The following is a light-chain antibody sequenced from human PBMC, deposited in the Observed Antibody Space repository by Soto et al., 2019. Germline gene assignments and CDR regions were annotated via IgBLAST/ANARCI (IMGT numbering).Light chain of an antibody. Sequence: QSVLTQPPSASGTPGQTVTISCSGSSSNIGSNLVNWYQLLPGTTPRLLIYNNNQRPSAVPDRFSGSKSGTSASLAISRLQSEDEGDYFCALWDDSLNGLRVFGGGTKLTVL. CDR1: SSNIGSNL. J-gene: IGLJ3*02. CDR3: ALWDDSLNGLRV. CDR2: NNN. V-gene: IGLV1-44*01.